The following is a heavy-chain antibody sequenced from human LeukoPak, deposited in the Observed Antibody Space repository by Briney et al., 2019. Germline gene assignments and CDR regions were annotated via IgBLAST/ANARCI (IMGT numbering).Heavy chain of an antibody. CDR2: IYPGDSAT. CDR1: GYSFTSYW. V-gene: IGHV5-51*01. CDR3: ARVVQSFGPRYYDY. J-gene: IGHJ4*02. Sequence: GESLKISCEGSGYSFTSYWIGWVRQMPGKGLEWMGIIYPGDSATRYSPSFQGQVTISADKSISTAYLQWSSLKTSDTAMYYCARVVQSFGPRYYDYWGQGTLVTVSS. D-gene: IGHD2-15*01.